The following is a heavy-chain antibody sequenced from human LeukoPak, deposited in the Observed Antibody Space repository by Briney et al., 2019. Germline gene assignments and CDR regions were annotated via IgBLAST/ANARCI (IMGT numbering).Heavy chain of an antibody. Sequence: AGSLRLSCAPTGFTFSSYEMNWVRQAPGKWLEWVSYISSSGSTIYYADSVKGRFTISRDNAKNSLYLQINSLRAEDTAVYYCARWVRGLGTFDYCGQGTLVTVSS. CDR3: ARWVRGLGTFDY. CDR2: ISSSGSTI. CDR1: GFTFSSYE. V-gene: IGHV3-48*03. D-gene: IGHD3-10*01. J-gene: IGHJ4*02.